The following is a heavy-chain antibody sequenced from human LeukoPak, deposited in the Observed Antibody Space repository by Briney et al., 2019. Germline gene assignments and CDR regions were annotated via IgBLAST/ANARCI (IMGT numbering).Heavy chain of an antibody. CDR1: GGSISSYY. J-gene: IGHJ4*02. CDR3: ARVGDYYGSGSYNYRNYFDY. CDR2: IYYSGST. D-gene: IGHD3-10*01. Sequence: SSETLSLTCTVSGGSISSYYWSWIRQPPGKGLEWIGYIYYSGSTYYNPSLKSRVTISVDTSKNQFSLKLSSVTAADTAVYYCARVGDYYGSGSYNYRNYFDYWGQGTLVTVSS. V-gene: IGHV4-59*12.